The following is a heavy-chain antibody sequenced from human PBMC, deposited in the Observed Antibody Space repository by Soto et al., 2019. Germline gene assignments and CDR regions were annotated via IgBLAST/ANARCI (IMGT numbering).Heavy chain of an antibody. CDR1: GFTFASHA. CDR3: AKGLSIAAAGTFDY. D-gene: IGHD6-13*01. CDR2: ISGSGGNT. V-gene: IGHV3-23*01. Sequence: PGGSLRLSCAASGFTFASHAMSWVRQAPGKGLEWVSGISGSGGNTYNADSVKGRFTISRDNSKNTLYLDMISLRAEDTAVYYCAKGLSIAAAGTFDYWGQGTLVTVSS. J-gene: IGHJ4*02.